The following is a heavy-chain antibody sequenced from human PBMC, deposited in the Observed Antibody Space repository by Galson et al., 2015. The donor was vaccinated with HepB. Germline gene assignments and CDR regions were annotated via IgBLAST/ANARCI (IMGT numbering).Heavy chain of an antibody. D-gene: IGHD2-2*01. V-gene: IGHV1-69*13. CDR2: IIPIFGTA. CDR3: ARDWDIVVVPAAERHYYYYGMDV. Sequence: SVKVSCKASGGTFSSYAISWVRQAPGQGLEWMGGIIPIFGTANYAQKFQGRVTITADESTSTAYMELSSLRSEDTAVYYCARDWDIVVVPAAERHYYYYGMDVWGQGTTVTVSS. J-gene: IGHJ6*02. CDR1: GGTFSSYA.